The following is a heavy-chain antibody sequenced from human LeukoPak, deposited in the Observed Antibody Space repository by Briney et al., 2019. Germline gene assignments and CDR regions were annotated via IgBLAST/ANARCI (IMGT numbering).Heavy chain of an antibody. CDR2: IYTSGST. Sequence: SETLSHTCTVSGGSISSGSYYGSWIRQPAGKGLEWIGRIYTSGSTNYNPSLKSRVTISVDPSKNQFSLKLSSVTAADTAVYYCARDKCSGGSCYEDYWGQGTLVTLSS. J-gene: IGHJ4*02. V-gene: IGHV4-61*02. D-gene: IGHD2-15*01. CDR1: GGSISSGSYY. CDR3: ARDKCSGGSCYEDY.